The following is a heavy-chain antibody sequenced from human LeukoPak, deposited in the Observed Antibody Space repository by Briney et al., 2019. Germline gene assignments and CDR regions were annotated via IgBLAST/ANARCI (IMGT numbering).Heavy chain of an antibody. J-gene: IGHJ3*02. CDR1: GFTFANAY. V-gene: IGHV3-15*07. D-gene: IGHD3-10*01. CDR2: VRSKTDGGTI. Sequence: GGSLRLSCTASGFTFANAYMNWVRQPPGKGLEWVGRVRSKTDGGTIDYAAVVKGRVTISRDDSSNTLFLQMSSLKTEDTAVYFCVTDLGSGRRNDAFDIWGQGTMVTVSS. CDR3: VTDLGSGRRNDAFDI.